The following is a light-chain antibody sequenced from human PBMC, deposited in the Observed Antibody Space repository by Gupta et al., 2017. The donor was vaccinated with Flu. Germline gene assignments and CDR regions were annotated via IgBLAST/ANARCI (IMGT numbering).Light chain of an antibody. J-gene: IGKJ5*01. V-gene: IGKV1-8*01. CDR3: QQYYYFPVT. CDR2: GAT. CDR1: QAMANF. Sequence: QAMANFLAWYQQKPGQAPRLLMFGATTLQSGVPSRFSGSGSGTDFTLTISGLQSEDFATYYGQQYYYFPVTFGQGTRLEI.